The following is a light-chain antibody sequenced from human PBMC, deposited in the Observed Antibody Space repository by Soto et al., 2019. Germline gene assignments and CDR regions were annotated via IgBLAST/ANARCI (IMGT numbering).Light chain of an antibody. J-gene: IGLJ1*01. Sequence: QSVLAQPASVSGSPGQSIAISCTGTSSDVGTNNYVSWYQQHPGKAPKLIIYDVSNRPSGVSDRFSGSKSGNTASLTISGLQAEDEADYYCSSYTTSSPPLYVFGTGTKVSVL. CDR1: SSDVGTNNY. V-gene: IGLV2-14*01. CDR2: DVS. CDR3: SSYTTSSPPLYV.